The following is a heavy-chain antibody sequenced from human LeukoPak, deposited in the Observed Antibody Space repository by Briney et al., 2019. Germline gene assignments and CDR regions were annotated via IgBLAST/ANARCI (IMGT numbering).Heavy chain of an antibody. CDR2: ISGSGGST. Sequence: GGSLRLSCAASGFTFSSYAMSWVRQAPGKGLEWVPAISGSGGSTYYADSVKGRFTISRDNSKNTLYLQMNSLRAEDTAVYYCAKDPDSSSWINWFDPWGQGTLVTVSS. J-gene: IGHJ5*02. CDR1: GFTFSSYA. D-gene: IGHD6-13*01. CDR3: AKDPDSSSWINWFDP. V-gene: IGHV3-23*01.